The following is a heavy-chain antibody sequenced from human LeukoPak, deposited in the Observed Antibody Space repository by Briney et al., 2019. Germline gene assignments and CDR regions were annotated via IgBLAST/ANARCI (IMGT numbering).Heavy chain of an antibody. D-gene: IGHD6-13*01. CDR3: ARQAAAEVIIDY. V-gene: IGHV4-39*01. CDR1: GGSISSSNHY. J-gene: IGHJ4*02. CDR2: IYYTGTT. Sequence: PSETLSLTCSVSGGSISSSNHYWGWIRQPPGKGLGWIGSIYYTGTTYYNVSLKSRVTISVDTSKNQFSLKLSSVTAADTAVYYSARQAAAEVIIDYWGQGTLVAVSS.